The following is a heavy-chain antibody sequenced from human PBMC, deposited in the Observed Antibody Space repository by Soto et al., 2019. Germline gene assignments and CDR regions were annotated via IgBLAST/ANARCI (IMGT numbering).Heavy chain of an antibody. CDR1: GFTFSSYG. V-gene: IGHV3-33*01. Sequence: GGSLRLSCAASGFTFSSYGMHWVRQAPGKGLEWVAVIWYDGSNKYYADSVKGRFTISRDNSKNTRYLQMNSLGAEDTAVYYCARDFNWNAFDIWGQGTMVTVSS. CDR2: IWYDGSNK. CDR3: ARDFNWNAFDI. J-gene: IGHJ3*02. D-gene: IGHD3-3*01.